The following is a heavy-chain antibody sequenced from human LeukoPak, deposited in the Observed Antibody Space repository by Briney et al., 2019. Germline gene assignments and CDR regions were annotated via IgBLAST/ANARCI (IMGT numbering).Heavy chain of an antibody. CDR3: ATALKNVLLWFGELLVY. CDR2: ISLDGNNK. V-gene: IGHV3-30-3*01. J-gene: IGHJ4*02. D-gene: IGHD3-10*01. CDR1: GFTFSSYA. Sequence: GGSLRLSCAASGFTFSSYAIHWVRQAPGKGLEWVAVISLDGNNKYYADSVKGRFTISRDNSKNTLYLQMNNLGPEDTAVYHCATALKNVLLWFGELLVYWGQGTPVTVSS.